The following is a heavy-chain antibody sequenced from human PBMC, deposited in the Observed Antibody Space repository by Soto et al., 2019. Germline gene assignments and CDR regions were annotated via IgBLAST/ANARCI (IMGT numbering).Heavy chain of an antibody. CDR2: TYYRSKWYN. J-gene: IGHJ4*02. CDR3: ARDVDCSSSKHSLYYFDY. V-gene: IGHV6-1*01. D-gene: IGHD6-6*01. Sequence: SQTLSLTCAISGDSVSSNSAAWKWIRQSPSRGLEWLGRTYYRSKWYNDYAVSVKSRITINPDTSKNQFSLQLNSVTPEDTAVHYCARDVDCSSSKHSLYYFDYWGQGTLVTVSS. CDR1: GDSVSSNSAA.